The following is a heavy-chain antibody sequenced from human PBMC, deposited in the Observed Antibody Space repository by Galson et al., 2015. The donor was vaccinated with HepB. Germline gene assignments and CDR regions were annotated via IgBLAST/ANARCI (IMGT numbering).Heavy chain of an antibody. CDR1: GFSFRTLP. Sequence: SLRLSCATSGFSFRTLPMHWVRQTPGKGLEWVAAISFDGTNQYYRDSVKGRLTISRDNSKNTLYLQMNSLRAEDTALYYCAKMGYSNFENNYFDPWGQGTLGTVSS. D-gene: IGHD4-11*01. V-gene: IGHV3-30-3*02. CDR2: ISFDGTNQ. CDR3: AKMGYSNFENNYFDP. J-gene: IGHJ5*02.